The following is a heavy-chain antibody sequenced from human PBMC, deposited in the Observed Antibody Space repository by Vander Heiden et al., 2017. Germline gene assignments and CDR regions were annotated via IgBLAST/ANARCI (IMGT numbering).Heavy chain of an antibody. Sequence: QVQLQESGPGLVKPSGTLSLTCAVSGGSISSSNWWSWVRKPPGKGLEWIGEIYHSGRTNYNPSLKSRVTISVDKSKNQFSLKLSSVTAADTAVYYCARDWGGRNSGSYFDYWGQGTLVTVSS. CDR1: GGSISSSNW. D-gene: IGHD1-26*01. J-gene: IGHJ4*02. CDR3: ARDWGGRNSGSYFDY. CDR2: IYHSGRT. V-gene: IGHV4-4*02.